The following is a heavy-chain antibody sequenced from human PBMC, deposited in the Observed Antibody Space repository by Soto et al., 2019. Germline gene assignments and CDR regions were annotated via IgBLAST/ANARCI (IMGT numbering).Heavy chain of an antibody. CDR2: INAGDGDT. V-gene: IGHV1-3*01. CDR1: GYTLTSYA. J-gene: IGHJ6*02. Sequence: VASVKVSCKTSGYTLTSYAMHWVRQAPGQRLEWMGWINAGDGDTKYSQKFQGRVTITRDTFANTAYMEVSSLRSEDTAIYYCARENQPRGLHFHYCGADVWGQGTTVTVSS. D-gene: IGHD2-2*01. CDR3: ARENQPRGLHFHYCGADV.